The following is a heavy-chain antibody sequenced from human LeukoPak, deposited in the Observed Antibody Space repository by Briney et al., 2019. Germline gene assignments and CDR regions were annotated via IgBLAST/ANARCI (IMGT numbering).Heavy chain of an antibody. J-gene: IGHJ5*02. CDR1: GYTFTGYY. CDR3: GRAAAAAHPEEDGWFDP. V-gene: IGHV1-2*02. CDR2: INPNSGGT. Sequence: SVKVSCKASGYTFTGYYMHWVRQAPGQGLEWMGWINPNSGGTNYAQKFQGRVTMTRDTSISTAYMELSRLRSDDTAVYYCGRAAAAAHPEEDGWFDPWGQGTLVTVSS. D-gene: IGHD6-13*01.